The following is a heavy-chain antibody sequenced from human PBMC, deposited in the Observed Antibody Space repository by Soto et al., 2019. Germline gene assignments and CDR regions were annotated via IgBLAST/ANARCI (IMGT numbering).Heavy chain of an antibody. Sequence: QVQLVQSGAEVRKPGSSVKVSCKISGGTFTNYVISWLRQAPGQGLEWMGGLIPIFGAANLAQKFQGRVTITADESTSTVHMELSSLTSEDTAVYYGARGRSSPNFDPWGQGTLVTVSS. CDR1: GGTFTNYV. CDR2: LIPIFGAA. V-gene: IGHV1-69*01. D-gene: IGHD6-6*01. J-gene: IGHJ5*02. CDR3: ARGRSSPNFDP.